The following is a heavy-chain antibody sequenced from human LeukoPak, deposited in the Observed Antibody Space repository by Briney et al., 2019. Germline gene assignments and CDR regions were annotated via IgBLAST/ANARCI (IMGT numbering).Heavy chain of an antibody. V-gene: IGHV3-23*01. CDR2: ISGSGDAT. CDR3: AKDRGY. D-gene: IGHD6-13*01. J-gene: IGHJ4*02. CDR1: GFTFSTYG. Sequence: GDSLRLSCAASGFTFSTYGMIWVRQAPGKGLEWISAISGSGDATFYADSVKGRFTISRDNSKNTLYLQMNSLKAEDTAIYYCAKDRGYWGQGTLVTVSS.